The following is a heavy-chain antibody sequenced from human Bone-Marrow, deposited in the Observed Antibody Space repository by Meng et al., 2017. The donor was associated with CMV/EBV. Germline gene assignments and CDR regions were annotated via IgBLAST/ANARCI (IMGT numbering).Heavy chain of an antibody. J-gene: IGHJ6*02. D-gene: IGHD5-18*01. V-gene: IGHV4-59*01. CDR2: IYYSGST. CDR3: ARVQPHPPYYYYGMDV. Sequence: SETLSLTCTVSGGSISSYYWSWIRQPPGKGLEWIGYIYYSGSTNYNPPLKSRVTISVDTSKNQFSLKLSSVTAADTAVYYCARVQPHPPYYYYGMDVWGQGTTVTVSS. CDR1: GGSISSYY.